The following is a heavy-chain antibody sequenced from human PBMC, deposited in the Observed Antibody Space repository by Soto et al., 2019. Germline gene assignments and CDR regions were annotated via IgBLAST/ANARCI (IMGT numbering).Heavy chain of an antibody. J-gene: IGHJ4*02. CDR3: VRVSGGPATFSY. Sequence: VQLVESGGGLVKPGGSLRLSCAASGFTFSSYSMYWVRQAPGKGLEWVSSISHSSEYIYYADTVKGRITISRDNPRNTVQSEKNGLRAGDTAVYFCVRVSGGPATFSYWGQGTRVTASS. V-gene: IGHV3-21*01. CDR1: GFTFSSYS. D-gene: IGHD3-10*02. CDR2: ISHSSEYI.